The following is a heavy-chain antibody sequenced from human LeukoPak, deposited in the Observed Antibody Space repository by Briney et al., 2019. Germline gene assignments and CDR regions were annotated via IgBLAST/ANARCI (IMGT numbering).Heavy chain of an antibody. CDR3: ARDYGYISDVPHYMDV. CDR2: IRSTANGYAT. CDR1: GFTFSGSA. D-gene: IGHD6-13*01. V-gene: IGHV3-73*01. Sequence: GGSLRLSCAASGFTFSGSALHWVRQASGKGLEWVGRIRSTANGYATAYAASVKGRFTISRDNAKNSLYLQMNSLRAEDTAVYYCARDYGYISDVPHYMDVWGKGTTVTISS. J-gene: IGHJ6*03.